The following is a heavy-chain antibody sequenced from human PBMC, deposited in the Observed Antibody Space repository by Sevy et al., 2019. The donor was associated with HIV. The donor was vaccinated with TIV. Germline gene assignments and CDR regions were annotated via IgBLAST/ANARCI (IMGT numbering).Heavy chain of an antibody. CDR2: ISSSSSYI. Sequence: GGSLRLSCAASGFTFSSYSMNWVRQAPGKGLEWVSSISSSSSYIYYADSVKGRFTISRDNAKNSLYLQMNSLRAEDTAAYYCARDYYDSSGYQSDAFDIWGQGTMVTVSS. CDR1: GFTFSSYS. CDR3: ARDYYDSSGYQSDAFDI. J-gene: IGHJ3*02. D-gene: IGHD3-22*01. V-gene: IGHV3-21*01.